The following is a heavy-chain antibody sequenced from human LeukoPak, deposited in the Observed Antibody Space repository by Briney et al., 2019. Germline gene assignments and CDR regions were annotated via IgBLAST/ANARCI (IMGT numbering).Heavy chain of an antibody. Sequence: SETLSLTCTVSSGSISTSNYYWGWVRQPPGKALEWIGNIFYSGSTYYSPSLKSRVTISVDTSKNQFFLKLSSVTAADTAVYYCARILIAVAGLDYWGQGTLVTVSS. CDR2: IFYSGST. CDR3: ARILIAVAGLDY. V-gene: IGHV4-39*07. CDR1: SGSISTSNYY. D-gene: IGHD6-19*01. J-gene: IGHJ4*02.